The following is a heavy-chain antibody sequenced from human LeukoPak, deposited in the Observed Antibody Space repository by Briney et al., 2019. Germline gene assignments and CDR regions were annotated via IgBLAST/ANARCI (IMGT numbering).Heavy chain of an antibody. Sequence: SETLSLTCAVYGGSFSGYYWSWIRQPPGKGLEWIGEINHSGSTNYNPSLKSRVTISVDTSKNQFSLKLSSVTAADTAVYYCARKPGGYYYYYKDVWGKGTTVTVSS. V-gene: IGHV4-34*01. CDR1: GGSFSGYY. CDR3: ARKPGGYYYYYKDV. D-gene: IGHD1-14*01. J-gene: IGHJ6*03. CDR2: INHSGST.